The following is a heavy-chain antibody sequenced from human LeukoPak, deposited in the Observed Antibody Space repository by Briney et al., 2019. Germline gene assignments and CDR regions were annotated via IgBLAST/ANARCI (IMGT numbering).Heavy chain of an antibody. CDR1: GGSISSSSYY. V-gene: IGHV4-39*07. D-gene: IGHD3-16*01. Sequence: PSETLSLTCTVSGGSISSSSYYWGWIRQPPGKGLEWIGSIYYSGSTYYNPSLKSRVTISVDKSKNQFSLKLSSVTAADTAVYYCARAATTESYYDYVWGSYRIFDYWGQGTLVTVSS. CDR3: ARAATTESYYDYVWGSYRIFDY. CDR2: IYYSGST. J-gene: IGHJ4*02.